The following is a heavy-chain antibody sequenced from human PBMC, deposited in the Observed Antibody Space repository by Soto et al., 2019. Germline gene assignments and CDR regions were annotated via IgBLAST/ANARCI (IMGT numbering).Heavy chain of an antibody. V-gene: IGHV4-59*01. Sequence: SETLSLTCTVSGGSISSYYWSWIRQPPGKGLEWIGYIYYSGSTNYNPSLTSRVTISVDTSKNQFSLKLSSVTAADTAVYYCARATPLYYYDSSGDPPAGFDYWGRGTLVTVSS. CDR2: IYYSGST. D-gene: IGHD3-22*01. CDR3: ARATPLYYYDSSGDPPAGFDY. CDR1: GGSISSYY. J-gene: IGHJ4*02.